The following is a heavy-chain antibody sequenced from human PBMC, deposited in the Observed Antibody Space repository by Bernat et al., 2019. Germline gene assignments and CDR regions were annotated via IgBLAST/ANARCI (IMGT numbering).Heavy chain of an antibody. J-gene: IGHJ4*02. CDR1: GFTFSSYA. CDR3: ASPGVYCSGGSCYSRPLDY. CDR2: ISSNGGST. V-gene: IGHV3-64*01. Sequence: EVQLVESGGGLVQPGGSLRLSCAASGFTFSSYAMHWVRQAPGKGLEYVSAISSNGGSTYYANSVKDRFTISRDNSKNTLYLQMGSLRAEDMAVYYCASPGVYCSGGSCYSRPLDYWGQGTLVTVSS. D-gene: IGHD2-15*01.